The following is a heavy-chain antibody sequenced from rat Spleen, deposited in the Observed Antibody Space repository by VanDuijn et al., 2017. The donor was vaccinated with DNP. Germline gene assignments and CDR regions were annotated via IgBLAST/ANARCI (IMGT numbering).Heavy chain of an antibody. V-gene: IGHV5-31*01. CDR2: ITSGGDTT. D-gene: IGHD1-12*02. Sequence: EVQLVESGGDLVQPGRSLKLSCVASGFTFNNYWMTWIRQVPGKGLEWVASITSGGDTTYYPDSVKGRFTISRDNAKNTLYLQMNSLRSEDTATYYCVRHRHGSWAMDAWGQGTSVTVSS. J-gene: IGHJ4*01. CDR1: GFTFNNYW. CDR3: VRHRHGSWAMDA.